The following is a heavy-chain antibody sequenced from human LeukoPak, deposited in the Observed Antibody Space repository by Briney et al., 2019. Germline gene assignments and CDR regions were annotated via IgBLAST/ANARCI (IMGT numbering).Heavy chain of an antibody. CDR2: FDPEDGET. J-gene: IGHJ4*02. CDR1: GYTLTELS. CDR3: ATGPLLSGWYGRQFDY. D-gene: IGHD6-19*01. V-gene: IGHV1-24*01. Sequence: ASVEVSCKVSGYTLTELSMHWVRQAPGKGLEWMGGFDPEDGETIYAQKFQGRVTMTEDTSTDTAYMELSSLRSEDTAVYYCATGPLLSGWYGRQFDYWGQGTLVTVSS.